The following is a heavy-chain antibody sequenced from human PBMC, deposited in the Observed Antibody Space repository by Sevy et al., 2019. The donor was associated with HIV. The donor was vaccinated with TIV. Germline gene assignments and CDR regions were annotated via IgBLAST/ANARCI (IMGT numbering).Heavy chain of an antibody. Sequence: GGSLRLSCAASGFTVSSNYMSWVRHAPGKGLEWVSVIYSGGSTYYADSVKGRFTISRDNSKNTLYLQMNSLRAEDTAVYYCARDAYGDYFDYWGQGTLVTVSS. J-gene: IGHJ4*02. D-gene: IGHD4-17*01. CDR1: GFTVSSNY. CDR2: IYSGGST. V-gene: IGHV3-66*01. CDR3: ARDAYGDYFDY.